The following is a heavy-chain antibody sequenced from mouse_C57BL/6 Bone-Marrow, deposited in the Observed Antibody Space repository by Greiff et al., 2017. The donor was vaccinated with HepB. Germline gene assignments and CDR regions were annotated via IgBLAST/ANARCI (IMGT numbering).Heavy chain of an antibody. CDR2: IYPGDGDT. CDR1: GYAFSSSW. J-gene: IGHJ3*01. D-gene: IGHD3-2*02. V-gene: IGHV1-82*01. CDR3: ARQLRLPWFAY. Sequence: VQVVESGPELVKPGASVKISCKASGYAFSSSWMNWVKQRPGKGLEWIGRIYPGDGDTNYNGKFKGKATLTADKSSSTAYMQLSSLTSEDSAVYFCARQLRLPWFAYWGQGTLVTVSA.